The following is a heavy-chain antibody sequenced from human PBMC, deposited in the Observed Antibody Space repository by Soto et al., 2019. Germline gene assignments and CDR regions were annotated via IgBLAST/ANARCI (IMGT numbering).Heavy chain of an antibody. J-gene: IGHJ4*02. CDR1: GFTFSSYS. V-gene: IGHV3-21*01. CDR3: PGEPTLGPDY. CDR2: ISSSSSYI. Sequence: EVQLVESGGGLVKPGGSLRLSCAASGFTFSSYSMNWVRQAPGKGLEWVSSISSSSSYIYYADSVKGRFTISRDNAKNSPYLQMNSLRAQDTPVHYCPGEPTLGPDYWGQGTLVTLSS.